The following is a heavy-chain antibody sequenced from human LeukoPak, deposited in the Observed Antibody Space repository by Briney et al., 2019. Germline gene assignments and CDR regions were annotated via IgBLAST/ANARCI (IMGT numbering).Heavy chain of an antibody. CDR1: GGSISSYY. CDR3: ARMDYYYYHVDV. CDR2: IYTSGST. Sequence: SETLSLTCTVSGGSISSYYWSWIRQPPGKGLEWIGYIYTSGSTNYNPSLKSRVTISVDTSQNQFSLRLSSVTAADTAVYYCARMDYYYYHVDVWGKGTTVTVSS. V-gene: IGHV4-4*09. J-gene: IGHJ6*03.